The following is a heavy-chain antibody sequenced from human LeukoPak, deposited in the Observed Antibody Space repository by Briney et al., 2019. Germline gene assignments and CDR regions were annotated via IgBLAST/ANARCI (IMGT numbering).Heavy chain of an antibody. Sequence: GSLILSCAASGFSFSSYWMHWVRQAPGKGLVWVSRINSDGSSTNYADSVKGRFTISRDNAKNTHYLQMNSLRAEDTAVYYCTRDRGDGYISFDYWGQGTLVTVSS. V-gene: IGHV3-74*01. CDR1: GFSFSSYW. CDR2: INSDGSST. D-gene: IGHD5-24*01. J-gene: IGHJ4*02. CDR3: TRDRGDGYISFDY.